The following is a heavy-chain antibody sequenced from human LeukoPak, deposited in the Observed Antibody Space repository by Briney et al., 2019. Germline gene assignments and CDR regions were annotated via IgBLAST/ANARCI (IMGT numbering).Heavy chain of an antibody. CDR3: AREPYGSGSSYGMDV. V-gene: IGHV4-59*01. CDR2: IYYSGST. D-gene: IGHD3-10*01. Sequence: PSETLSLTCTVSGGSISSYYWSWIRQPPGKGLEWIGYIYYSGSTNYNPSLKSRVTISVDTSKNQFSLKLSSVTAADTAVYYCAREPYGSGSSYGMDVWGQGTTVTVSS. J-gene: IGHJ6*02. CDR1: GGSISSYY.